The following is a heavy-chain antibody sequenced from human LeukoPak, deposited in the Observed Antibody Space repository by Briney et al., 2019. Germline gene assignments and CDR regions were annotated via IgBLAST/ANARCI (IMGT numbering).Heavy chain of an antibody. D-gene: IGHD5-24*01. CDR3: AREGKGRRWLQLPYRYYYMDV. Sequence: GASVKVSCKASGYTFTSYYMHWVRQAPGQGLEWMGIINPSGGGTTYAQKFQGRVSMTRDMSTNTVYMELSSLRSDDTAVYYCAREGKGRRWLQLPYRYYYMDVWGKGTTVTISS. V-gene: IGHV1-46*01. J-gene: IGHJ6*03. CDR2: INPSGGGT. CDR1: GYTFTSYY.